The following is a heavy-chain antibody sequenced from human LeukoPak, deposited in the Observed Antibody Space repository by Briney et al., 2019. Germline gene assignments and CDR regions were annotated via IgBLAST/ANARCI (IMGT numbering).Heavy chain of an antibody. CDR2: IYSGGST. V-gene: IGHV3-66*01. CDR1: GFTVSSDY. Sequence: GGSLRLSCAASGFTVSSDYMSWVRQAPGKGLEWVSVIYSGGSTYYADSVKGRFTISRDNSKNTLYLQMNSLRAEDTAVYYCAREARTYYDILTGYYNAFDIWGQGTMVTVSS. D-gene: IGHD3-9*01. CDR3: AREARTYYDILTGYYNAFDI. J-gene: IGHJ3*02.